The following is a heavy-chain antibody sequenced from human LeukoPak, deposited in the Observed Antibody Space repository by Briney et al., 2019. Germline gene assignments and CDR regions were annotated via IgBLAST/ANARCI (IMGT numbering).Heavy chain of an antibody. D-gene: IGHD3-3*01. CDR1: GGSFSGYY. J-gene: IGHJ5*02. CDR2: INHSGST. CDR3: ARDRPRTSSYDFWSGYYLGWFDP. Sequence: SETLSLTCAVYGGSFSGYYWSWIRQPPGKGLEWIGEINHSGSTNYNPSLKSRVTISVDTSKNQFSLKLSSVTAADTAVYYCARDRPRTSSYDFWSGYYLGWFDPWGQGTLVTVSS. V-gene: IGHV4-34*01.